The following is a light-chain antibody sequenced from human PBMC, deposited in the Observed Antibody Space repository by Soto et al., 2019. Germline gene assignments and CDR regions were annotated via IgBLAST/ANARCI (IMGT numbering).Light chain of an antibody. CDR2: LGS. J-gene: IGKJ4*01. CDR3: MQALQTPLT. Sequence: IVMTQSPLSLSVTPGEPASLFRRSSPSLLHSNGYNYLDWYLQKTGQSPXLLIYLGSNRASGVPDRFSGSGSGTEFTLNISRVEAEDVGVYYCMQALQTPLTLGGGTKVDI. CDR1: PSLLHSNGYNY. V-gene: IGKV2-28*01.